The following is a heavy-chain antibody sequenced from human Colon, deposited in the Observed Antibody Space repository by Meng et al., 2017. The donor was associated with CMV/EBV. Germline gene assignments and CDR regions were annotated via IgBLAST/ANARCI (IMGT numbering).Heavy chain of an antibody. D-gene: IGHD3-3*01. V-gene: IGHV1-2*02. J-gene: IGHJ4*02. Sequence: QVHLVESGAEVKKPGASVKVSCKASGYTCNGFYIQWVRQAPGQGLEWMGWINPKSGDTIYEQKFQGRVTMTRDTSISTVYMDLNSLRSDDTAVYFCARDLWSGSSDYFDYWGQGTLVTVSS. CDR1: GYTCNGFY. CDR2: INPKSGDT. CDR3: ARDLWSGSSDYFDY.